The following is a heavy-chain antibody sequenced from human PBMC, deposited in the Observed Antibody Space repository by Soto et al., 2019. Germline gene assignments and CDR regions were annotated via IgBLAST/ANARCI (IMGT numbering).Heavy chain of an antibody. D-gene: IGHD3-22*01. CDR1: GFTFSSYS. Sequence: EVQLVESGGGLVKPGGSLRLSCAASGFTFSSYSMNWVRQAPGKGLEWVSSISSSSSYIYYADSVKGRFTISRDNAKNPLDLKMNCLRAEDPAVYYWAREHPPVYYDSSGYLFYYYYGMDVWGQGTTVTVSS. CDR3: AREHPPVYYDSSGYLFYYYYGMDV. CDR2: ISSSSSYI. V-gene: IGHV3-21*01. J-gene: IGHJ6*02.